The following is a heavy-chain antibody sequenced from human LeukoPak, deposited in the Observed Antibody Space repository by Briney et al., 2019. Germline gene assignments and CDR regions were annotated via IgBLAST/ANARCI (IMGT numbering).Heavy chain of an antibody. V-gene: IGHV5-51*01. CDR2: IYPGDSDT. D-gene: IGHD2-2*01. CDR3: ARGYQYCSSTSCYRSRAIDY. J-gene: IGHJ4*02. Sequence: GESLQISCQGSGYSFTSYWIGWVRQMPGKGLEWMGIIYPGDSDTRYSPSFQGQVTISADKSISTAYLQWSSLKASDTAMYYCARGYQYCSSTSCYRSRAIDYWGQGTLVTVSS. CDR1: GYSFTSYW.